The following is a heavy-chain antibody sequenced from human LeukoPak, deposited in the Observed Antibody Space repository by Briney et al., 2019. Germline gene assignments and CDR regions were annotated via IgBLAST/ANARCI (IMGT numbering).Heavy chain of an antibody. CDR3: ARQGYSGHSQGAADY. Sequence: ASVKVSCKASGYTFTRYGISWVRQAPGQGLEWMGWISAYNGNTNYAQKFQGRVTMTTDTSMSTARMELRSLRSDDTAVYYCARQGYSGHSQGAADYWGQGTLVTVSS. D-gene: IGHD4-23*01. CDR1: GYTFTRYG. CDR2: ISAYNGNT. V-gene: IGHV1-18*01. J-gene: IGHJ4*02.